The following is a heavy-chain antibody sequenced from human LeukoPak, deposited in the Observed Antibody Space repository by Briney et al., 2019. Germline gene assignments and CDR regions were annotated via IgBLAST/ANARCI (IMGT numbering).Heavy chain of an antibody. CDR2: IYYSGST. CDR3: ARDTNDFWSGYTHFDY. CDR1: GGSISSYY. J-gene: IGHJ4*02. Sequence: SETLSLTCTVSGGSISSYYWSWIRQPPGKGLEWIGYIYYSGSTNYNPSLKSRVTISVDTSKNQFSLKLSSVTAADTAVYYCARDTNDFWSGYTHFDYWGQGTLVTVSS. D-gene: IGHD3-3*01. V-gene: IGHV4-59*12.